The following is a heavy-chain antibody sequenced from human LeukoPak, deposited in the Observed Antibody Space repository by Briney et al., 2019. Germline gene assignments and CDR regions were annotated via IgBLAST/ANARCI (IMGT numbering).Heavy chain of an antibody. V-gene: IGHV1-2*02. D-gene: IGHD6-19*01. J-gene: IGHJ4*02. CDR1: GYTLTGYY. CDR3: ARDRVGSGWPRTCFFEY. Sequence: GASVTVSCQPSGYTLTGYYLHVVRQAPGQGLEWMGWMNPNTGATIYAQKFQGRVTLTRDTSISTAYMELTSLRSDDTAIYYCARDRVGSGWPRTCFFEYWGQGTLVSVSS. CDR2: MNPNTGAT.